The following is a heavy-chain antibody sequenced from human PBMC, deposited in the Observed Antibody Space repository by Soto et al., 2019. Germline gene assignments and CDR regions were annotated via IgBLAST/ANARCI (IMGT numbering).Heavy chain of an antibody. CDR1: GFTFDDYA. Sequence: EVQLVEPGGGLVQPGGSPRLSCAASGFTFDDYAIHWVRQIPGKGLEWVSGISWNGDATGYADSVKGRFTISRDNAKNSLYLQMDSLKSEDTAMYYCANLPLYGSGFDCWGQGTLVTVSS. D-gene: IGHD3-10*01. CDR3: ANLPLYGSGFDC. CDR2: ISWNGDAT. J-gene: IGHJ4*02. V-gene: IGHV3-9*01.